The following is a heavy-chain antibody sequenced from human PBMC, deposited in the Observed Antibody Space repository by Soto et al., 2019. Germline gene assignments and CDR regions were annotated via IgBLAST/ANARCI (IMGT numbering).Heavy chain of an antibody. CDR3: ARDVPGSGVPFWDY. V-gene: IGHV1-18*04. Sequence: GAEMKKPGASVKVSCKPSGYTFTHYGVSWLRQAPGQGLEWMGWISAYNGNTDYAHKFQGRVALTTDTSTSTAYMELRGLSPDDTAVYYCARDVPGSGVPFWDYWGQGTLVTVSS. D-gene: IGHD2-15*01. CDR2: ISAYNGNT. CDR1: GYTFTHYG. J-gene: IGHJ4*02.